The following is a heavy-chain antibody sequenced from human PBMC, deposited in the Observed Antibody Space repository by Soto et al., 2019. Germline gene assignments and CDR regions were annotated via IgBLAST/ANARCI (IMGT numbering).Heavy chain of an antibody. Sequence: EVQLLESGGGLVQPGGSLSLSCAASGFPFNNYAMTWVRQSPGKGLEWISAISGGGDNTSYADSVKGRFTVSRDGSKNTLYLELGSLSAEDQAPYYCAKGRGGSGSLTPRVDFWGQGTLVTVSS. V-gene: IGHV3-23*01. D-gene: IGHD3-10*01. CDR2: ISGGGDNT. CDR1: GFPFNNYA. CDR3: AKGRGGSGSLTPRVDF. J-gene: IGHJ4*02.